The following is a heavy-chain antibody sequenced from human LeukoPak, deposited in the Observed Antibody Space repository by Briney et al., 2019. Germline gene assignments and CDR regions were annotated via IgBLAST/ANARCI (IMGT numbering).Heavy chain of an antibody. CDR2: IRSKAYGGTT. Sequence: GGSLRLSCRAYGFTFGDHAMSWVRQAPGKGLEWVGFIRSKAYGGTTEYAASVKGRFTISRDDSISVAYLHMNSLITDDTASYYCSRGPIQLWIHNGMDVWGQGTSVTSP. V-gene: IGHV3-49*04. D-gene: IGHD5-18*01. CDR1: GFTFGDHA. J-gene: IGHJ6*02. CDR3: SRGPIQLWIHNGMDV.